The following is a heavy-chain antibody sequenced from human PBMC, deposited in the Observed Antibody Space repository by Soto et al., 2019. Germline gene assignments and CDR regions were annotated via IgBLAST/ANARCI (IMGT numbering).Heavy chain of an antibody. D-gene: IGHD1-1*01. Sequence: GGSLRLSCAASGFTFTTYWMHWVRQVPGKGLVWVSRINGDGSSTTYADSVKGRFTISRDNAKNTLYLQMNSLRAEDTAVYYFTRGPRASSTGTGAHWGQGTLVTVSS. CDR1: GFTFTTYW. V-gene: IGHV3-74*01. CDR3: TRGPRASSTGTGAH. J-gene: IGHJ4*02. CDR2: INGDGSST.